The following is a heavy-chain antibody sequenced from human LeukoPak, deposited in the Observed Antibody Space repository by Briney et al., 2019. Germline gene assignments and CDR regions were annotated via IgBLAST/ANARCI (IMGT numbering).Heavy chain of an antibody. CDR3: AKLHHGDLTDAFDI. CDR2: ISGSGGST. V-gene: IGHV3-23*01. Sequence: GGSLRLSCTASEFTFSSYAMSWVRQAPGKGLEWVSAISGSGGSTYYADSVKGRFAISRDNSKNTLYLQMNSLRAEDTAVYYCAKLHHGDLTDAFDIWGQGTMVTVSS. CDR1: EFTFSSYA. D-gene: IGHD4-17*01. J-gene: IGHJ3*02.